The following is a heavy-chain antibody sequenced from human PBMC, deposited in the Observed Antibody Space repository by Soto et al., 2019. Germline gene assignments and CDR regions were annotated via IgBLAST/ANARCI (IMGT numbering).Heavy chain of an antibody. Sequence: PGGSLRLSCAASGFTFSSYAMSWVRQAPGKGLEWVSAISGSGGSTYYADSVKGRFTISRDNSKNTLYLQMNSLRAEDTAVYYCARDPGSSWYFDYWGQGTLVTVSS. CDR1: GFTFSSYA. CDR2: ISGSGGST. D-gene: IGHD6-13*01. V-gene: IGHV3-23*01. CDR3: ARDPGSSWYFDY. J-gene: IGHJ4*02.